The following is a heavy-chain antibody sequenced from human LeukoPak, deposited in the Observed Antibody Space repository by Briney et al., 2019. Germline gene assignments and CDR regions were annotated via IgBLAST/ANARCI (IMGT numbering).Heavy chain of an antibody. CDR1: GFTFNDYA. V-gene: IGHV3-9*01. Sequence: GGSLRLSCAASGFTFNDYAMHWVRQAPGKGLEWVSDISWNSGRIGYADSVKGRFTISRDNAKNSLYLQMSSLRAEDTALYYCAKALRTDSPYYWDVWGKGTTVSVSS. J-gene: IGHJ6*03. CDR2: ISWNSGRI. D-gene: IGHD2-21*01. CDR3: AKALRTDSPYYWDV.